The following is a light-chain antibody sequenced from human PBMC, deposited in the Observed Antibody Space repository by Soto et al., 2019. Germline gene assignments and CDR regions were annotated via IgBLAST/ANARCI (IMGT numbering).Light chain of an antibody. CDR1: QSVSSSY. V-gene: IGKV3-20*01. CDR2: GAS. Sequence: EIVLTQSPGTLSLSPGERATLSCRASQSVSSSYLAWYQQKPGQAPRLLIYGASSRATDIPDRFSGSGSGTDFTLTISRLEPEDFAVYYCQQYGRSQTFGQGNKVEIK. J-gene: IGKJ1*01. CDR3: QQYGRSQT.